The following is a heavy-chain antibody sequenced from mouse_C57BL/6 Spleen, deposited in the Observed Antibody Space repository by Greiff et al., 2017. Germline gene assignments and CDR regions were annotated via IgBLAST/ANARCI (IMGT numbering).Heavy chain of an antibody. V-gene: IGHV1-82*01. CDR1: GYAFSSSW. Sequence: QVQLQQSGPELVKPGASVKISCKASGYAFSSSWMNWVKQRPGKGLEWIGRIYPGDGDTNYNGKFKGKATLTADKSSSTAYMQLSSLTSEDSAVYFCAREGGGGWYFDVWGTGTTVTVSS. J-gene: IGHJ1*03. CDR2: IYPGDGDT. CDR3: AREGGGGWYFDV.